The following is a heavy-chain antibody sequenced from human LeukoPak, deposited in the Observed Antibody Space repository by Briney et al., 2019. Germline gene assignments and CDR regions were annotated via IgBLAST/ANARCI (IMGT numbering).Heavy chain of an antibody. J-gene: IGHJ6*02. CDR1: GYTFTGYY. CDR2: INPNSGGT. V-gene: IGHV1-2*02. Sequence: ASVKVSCKASGYTFTGYYMHWVRQAPGQGLEWMGWINPNSGGTNYAQKFQGRVTMTRDTSISTAYMELSRLRSDDTAVHYCARDQMGTAVAGMNYYYYYGMDVWGQGTTVTVSS. D-gene: IGHD6-19*01. CDR3: ARDQMGTAVAGMNYYYYYGMDV.